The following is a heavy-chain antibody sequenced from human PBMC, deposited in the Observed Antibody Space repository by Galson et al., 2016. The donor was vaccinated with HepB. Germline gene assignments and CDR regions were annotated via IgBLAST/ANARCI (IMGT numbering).Heavy chain of an antibody. J-gene: IGHJ4*02. Sequence: SLRLSCAASGFTFSSYTKNWVRRSPGKGLEWVSSISSSSTYIHYEDSVKGRFTISRDNAKNSLYLQMNSLRAEDTAVYYCARDTEDYRMDYWGQGTLVTVSS. CDR1: GFTFSSYT. CDR3: ARDTEDYRMDY. D-gene: IGHD4-11*01. V-gene: IGHV3-21*01. CDR2: ISSSSTYI.